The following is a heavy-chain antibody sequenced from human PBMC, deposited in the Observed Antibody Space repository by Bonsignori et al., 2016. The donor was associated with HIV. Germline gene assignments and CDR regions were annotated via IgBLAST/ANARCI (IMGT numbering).Heavy chain of an antibody. J-gene: IGHJ4*02. CDR2: IIPIFGTA. Sequence: WVRQAPGQGLEWMGGIIPIFGTANYAQKFQGRVTITADESTSTAYMELSSLRSEDTAVYYCASPDIVVPAASAGRENSFDYWGQGTLVTVSS. CDR3: ASPDIVVPAASAGRENSFDY. D-gene: IGHD2-2*01. V-gene: IGHV1-69*01.